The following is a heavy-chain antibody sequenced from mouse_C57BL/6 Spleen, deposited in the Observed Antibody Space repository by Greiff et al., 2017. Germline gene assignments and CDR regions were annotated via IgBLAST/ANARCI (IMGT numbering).Heavy chain of an antibody. CDR3: ARDLTGTPFDY. CDR1: GYTFTSYW. V-gene: IGHV1-50*01. CDR2: IDPSDSYT. Sequence: QVQLQQPGAELVKPGASVKLSCKASGYTFTSYWMQWVKQRPGQGLEWIGEIDPSDSYTNYNQKFKGKATLTVDTSSSPAYMQLSSLTSEDSAVYYCARDLTGTPFDYWGQGTTLTVSS. D-gene: IGHD4-1*01. J-gene: IGHJ2*01.